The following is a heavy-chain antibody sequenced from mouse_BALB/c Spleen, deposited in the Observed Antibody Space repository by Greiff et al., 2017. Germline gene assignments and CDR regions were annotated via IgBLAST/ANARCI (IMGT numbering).Heavy chain of an antibody. V-gene: IGHV1S126*01. CDR2: IDPSDSET. CDR3: ARSITTVGYAMDY. J-gene: IGHJ4*01. D-gene: IGHD1-1*01. CDR1: GYSFTSYW. Sequence: QVQLQQSGPQLVRPGASVKISCKASGYSFTSYWMHWVKQRPGQGLEWIGMIDPSDSETRLNQKFKDKATLSVDKSSSTAYMQLSSPTSEDSAVYYCARSITTVGYAMDYWGQGTSVTVSS.